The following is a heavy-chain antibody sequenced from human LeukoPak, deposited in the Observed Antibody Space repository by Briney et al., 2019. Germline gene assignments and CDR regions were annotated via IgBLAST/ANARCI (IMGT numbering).Heavy chain of an antibody. CDR2: INPSGGST. Sequence: GASVKVSCKASGYTFTSYYMHWVRQAPGQGLEWMGIINPSGGSTSYAQKFQGRVTITRDTSTSTVYMELSSLRSEDTAVYCCARSEDFYYMDVWGKGTTVTVSS. CDR1: GYTFTSYY. D-gene: IGHD2/OR15-2a*01. CDR3: ARSEDFYYMDV. J-gene: IGHJ6*03. V-gene: IGHV1-46*03.